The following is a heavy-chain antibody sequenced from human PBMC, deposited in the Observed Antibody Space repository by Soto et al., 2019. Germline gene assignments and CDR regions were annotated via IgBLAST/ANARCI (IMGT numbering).Heavy chain of an antibody. V-gene: IGHV5-51*01. J-gene: IGHJ4*02. CDR1: GYIFTNYW. Sequence: GESLKISCKGSGYIFTNYWIGWVRQMPGKGLEWMGIIYPGDSDTKYSPSFQGQVTISADKSITTAYLQWSSLKASDTAMYYCASLSRLEPRSAFDYWGQGTLVTVSS. CDR2: IYPGDSDT. CDR3: ASLSRLEPRSAFDY. D-gene: IGHD1-1*01.